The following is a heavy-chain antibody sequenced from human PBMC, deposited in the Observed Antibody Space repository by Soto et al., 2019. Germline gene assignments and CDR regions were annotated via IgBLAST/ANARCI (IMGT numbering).Heavy chain of an antibody. Sequence: EVQRVESGGGLVKPGESLRLSCVASGFPFTTVWMNWVRQAPGKGPEWLGRVKTKAEGATTDYAAPAKGRFTNLRDDSINTVYLQMTSLRIEDTALYYCTSRIRTTNDNWGQGTLVTVSS. J-gene: IGHJ4*02. CDR2: VKTKAEGATT. D-gene: IGHD1-1*01. V-gene: IGHV3-15*07. CDR3: TSRIRTTNDN. CDR1: GFPFTTVW.